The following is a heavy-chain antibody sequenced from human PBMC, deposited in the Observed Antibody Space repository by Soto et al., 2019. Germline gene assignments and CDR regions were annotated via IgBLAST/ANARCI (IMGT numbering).Heavy chain of an antibody. CDR1: GFTFSHYG. D-gene: IGHD1-26*01. CDR3: VVGTRLPHAFDI. Sequence: QVQLVESGGGVVQPGRSLRLSCAASGFTFSHYGMHWVRQAPGKGLEWVAVIWYDGSNKNYADSVKGRFTISRDSSKNTLYLQMNSLRADDTAVYYCVVGTRLPHAFDIWGQGTMVNVSS. CDR2: IWYDGSNK. J-gene: IGHJ3*02. V-gene: IGHV3-33*01.